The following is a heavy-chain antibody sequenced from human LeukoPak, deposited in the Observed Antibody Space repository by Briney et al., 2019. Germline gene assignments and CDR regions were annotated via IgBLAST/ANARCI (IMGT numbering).Heavy chain of an antibody. Sequence: SETLSLTCTVSGGSTSSYYCSWIRQPPGKGLEWIGYIYNRGSTNYNPSLKSRVTISVDTSKNQFSLKVSSVTAADTAVYYYATINAGGDVVLWGQGTLVTVSS. CDR2: IYNRGST. D-gene: IGHD2-21*02. J-gene: IGHJ5*02. CDR3: ATINAGGDVVL. CDR1: GGSTSSYY. V-gene: IGHV4-59*03.